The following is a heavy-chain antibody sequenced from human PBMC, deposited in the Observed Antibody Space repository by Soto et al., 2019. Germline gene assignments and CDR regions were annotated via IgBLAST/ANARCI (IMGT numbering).Heavy chain of an antibody. V-gene: IGHV4-31*03. CDR1: GGSIISGGYY. J-gene: IGHJ5*02. D-gene: IGHD6-19*01. Sequence: SETLSLTCTVSGGSIISGGYYWSWIRQHPGKGLEWIGYIYYSGSTYYNPSLKSRVTISVDTSKNQFSLKLSSVTAADTAVYYCARVAGWSSPLNWFDPWGQGTLVTSPQ. CDR2: IYYSGST. CDR3: ARVAGWSSPLNWFDP.